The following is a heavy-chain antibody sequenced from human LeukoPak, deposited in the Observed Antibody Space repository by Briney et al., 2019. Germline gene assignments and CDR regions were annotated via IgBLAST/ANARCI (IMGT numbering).Heavy chain of an antibody. CDR3: ARAYYDFWTGYYRHDAVDI. CDR2: ISSSSSTI. J-gene: IGHJ3*02. CDR1: GFTFSSYS. Sequence: GGSLRLSCAASGFTFSSYSMNWVRQAPGKGLEWVSYISSSSSTIYYADSVKGRFTISRDNAKNSLYLQMNSLRAEDTAVYYCARAYYDFWTGYYRHDAVDIWGQGTMVTVSS. D-gene: IGHD3-3*01. V-gene: IGHV3-48*01.